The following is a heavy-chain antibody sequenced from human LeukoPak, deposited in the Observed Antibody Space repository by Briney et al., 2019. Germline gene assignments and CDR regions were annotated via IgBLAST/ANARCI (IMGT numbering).Heavy chain of an antibody. CDR1: GFTFSSYW. CDR2: INSDGSST. Sequence: GGSLRLSCAASGFTFSSYWMHWVRQAPGKGLVWVSRINSDGSSTSYADSVKGRFTISRDNAKNTLYLQMNSLRAEDTAVYYCAGDLWEYQPDATNWFDPWGQGTLVTVSS. CDR3: AGDLWEYQPDATNWFDP. V-gene: IGHV3-74*01. J-gene: IGHJ5*02. D-gene: IGHD2-2*01.